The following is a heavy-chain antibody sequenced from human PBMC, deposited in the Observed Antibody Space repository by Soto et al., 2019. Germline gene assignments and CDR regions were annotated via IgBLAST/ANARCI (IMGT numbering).Heavy chain of an antibody. Sequence: QVQLVQSRGEVKKPGASVKVSCKTSGYSFTTYGISWVRQAPGQGLEWMGWISGYNGNTNYAQNLQGRVTMTTDTSTSTDSMELRSLRADDTVVYYGAREGPAPYDYSGMDVWGQGSTVTVSS. J-gene: IGHJ6*02. CDR3: AREGPAPYDYSGMDV. CDR2: ISGYNGNT. V-gene: IGHV1-18*01. CDR1: GYSFTTYG.